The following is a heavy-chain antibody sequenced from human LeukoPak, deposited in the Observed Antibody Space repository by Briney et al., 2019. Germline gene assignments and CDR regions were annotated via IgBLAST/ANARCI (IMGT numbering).Heavy chain of an antibody. CDR2: ISAYNGKT. J-gene: IGHJ4*02. Sequence: ASVKVSCKASGYTFTTPYINWVRQAPGQGLEWMGWISAYNGKTNYAQKFQGRVTMTTDSSTSTAYMDLTSLRSDDTAVYYCARGGTYYPCIDYWGQGTLVTVSS. CDR1: GYTFTTPY. V-gene: IGHV1-18*01. CDR3: ARGGTYYPCIDY. D-gene: IGHD1-26*01.